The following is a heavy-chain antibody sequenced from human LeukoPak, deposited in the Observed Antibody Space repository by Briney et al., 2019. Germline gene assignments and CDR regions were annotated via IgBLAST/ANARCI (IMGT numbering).Heavy chain of an antibody. CDR1: GYTFSSYY. V-gene: IGHV1-46*01. CDR2: INPTGSST. D-gene: IGHD4-23*01. J-gene: IGHJ4*02. Sequence: GASVKVSCKASGYTFSSYYMHWVRQAPGHGLEWVGLINPTGSSTNYAQKFRGRVTMTRDASTSTVYMDLNSLTSEDTAVYYCAREASGGYFDYWGQGTLVTVSS. CDR3: AREASGGYFDY.